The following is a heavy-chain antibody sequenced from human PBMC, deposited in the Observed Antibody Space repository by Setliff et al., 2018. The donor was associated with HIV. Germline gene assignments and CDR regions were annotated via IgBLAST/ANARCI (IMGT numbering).Heavy chain of an antibody. J-gene: IGHJ5*02. CDR2: MNPNSSNT. V-gene: IGHV1-8*02. D-gene: IGHD6-13*01. CDR1: GFTFINYD. Sequence: GASVKVSCKASGFTFINYDINWVRQAPGQGLEWMGWMNPNSSNTGYAQKFQGRVAMTRNTSINTAYMELSSLRSEDTAVYYCARDVGYSSTTNWFDPWGQGTLVTVSS. CDR3: ARDVGYSSTTNWFDP.